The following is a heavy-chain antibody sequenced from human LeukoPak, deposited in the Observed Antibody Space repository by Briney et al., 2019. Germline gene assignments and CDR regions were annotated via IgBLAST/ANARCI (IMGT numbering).Heavy chain of an antibody. Sequence: PSETLSLNCSVPDGSISRYYWSWIRQPPGKALEWIGYIYYSGSTSYNPSLRGRVTMSVDTSKNHFSLSLRSVTATDSAVYYCARHSSGFYNFDSWGQGTLVTVSS. D-gene: IGHD3-22*01. J-gene: IGHJ4*02. CDR3: ARHSSGFYNFDS. CDR2: IYYSGST. V-gene: IGHV4-59*08. CDR1: DGSISRYY.